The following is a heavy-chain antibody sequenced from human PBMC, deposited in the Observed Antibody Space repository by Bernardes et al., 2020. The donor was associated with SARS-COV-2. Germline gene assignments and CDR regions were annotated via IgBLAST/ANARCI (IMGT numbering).Heavy chain of an antibody. J-gene: IGHJ3*02. CDR2: FDPEAGEA. D-gene: IGHD3-22*01. CDR1: GYTLSDLS. CDR3: TTSLSLTVVVYAFDI. V-gene: IGHV1-24*01. Sequence: ASVKVSCKVSGYTLSDLSMHWVRQAPGKGLEWMGSFDPEAGEAIYAQKFLGRVTMTADTSTYTSYMELSSLRSDDTAVYYCTTSLSLTVVVYAFDIWGQGTTVIVSS.